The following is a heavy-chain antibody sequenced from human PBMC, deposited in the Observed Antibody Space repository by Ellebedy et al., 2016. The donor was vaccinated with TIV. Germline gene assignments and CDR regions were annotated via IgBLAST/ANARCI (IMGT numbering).Heavy chain of an antibody. V-gene: IGHV3-72*01. CDR1: GFTFSEHY. CDR2: SRNKANSYTT. Sequence: GGSLRLSXAASGFTFSEHYMDWVRQTPGKGLEWVGRSRNKANSYTTEYAASVKGRFTISRDESKNSVYLQMNSLKTEDTAVYYCTRGGYGSATYTPDCWGQGTLVTVSS. D-gene: IGHD3-10*01. CDR3: TRGGYGSATYTPDC. J-gene: IGHJ4*02.